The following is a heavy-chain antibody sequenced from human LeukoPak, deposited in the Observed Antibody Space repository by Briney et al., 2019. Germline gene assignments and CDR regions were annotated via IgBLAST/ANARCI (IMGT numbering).Heavy chain of an antibody. V-gene: IGHV1-69*13. J-gene: IGHJ6*02. CDR3: ANCLTYYYYGMDV. D-gene: IGHD2-15*01. CDR1: GYTFTSYG. CDR2: IIPIFGTA. Sequence: GASVKVSCKASGYTFTSYGISWVRQAPGQGLEWMGGIIPIFGTANYAQKFQGRVTITADESTSTAYMELSSLRSEDTAVYYCANCLTYYYYGMDVWGQGTTVTVSS.